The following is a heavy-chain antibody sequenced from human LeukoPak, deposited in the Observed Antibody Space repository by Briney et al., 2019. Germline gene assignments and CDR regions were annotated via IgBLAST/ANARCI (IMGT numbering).Heavy chain of an antibody. V-gene: IGHV3-7*01. J-gene: IGHJ4*02. Sequence: GGSLRLSCGGSGFTFSNYWMNWVRQAPGKGLEWVANIKGSDKGHVDSVKGGFSGSRDGARNSLSLQMDSLTAEATAVYYCARAVDWTYDLWGQGTVVRVSS. D-gene: IGHD1-7*01. CDR2: IKGSDK. CDR3: ARAVDWTYDL. CDR1: GFTFSNYW.